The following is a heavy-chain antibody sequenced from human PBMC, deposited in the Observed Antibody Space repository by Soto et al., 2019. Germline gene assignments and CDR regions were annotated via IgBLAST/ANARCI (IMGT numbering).Heavy chain of an antibody. Sequence: PSETLSLTCTVSGGSISSYYWSWIRQPPGKGLEWIGYIYNTGSTVYNPSFKSRVTISVDTSKNQFSLKLSSVTAADTAVYYCARDIVVLSRRYQLLWGYYYYYGMDVWGQGTTVTVSS. CDR1: GGSISSYY. J-gene: IGHJ6*02. CDR2: IYNTGST. V-gene: IGHV4-59*01. D-gene: IGHD2-2*01. CDR3: ARDIVVLSRRYQLLWGYYYYYGMDV.